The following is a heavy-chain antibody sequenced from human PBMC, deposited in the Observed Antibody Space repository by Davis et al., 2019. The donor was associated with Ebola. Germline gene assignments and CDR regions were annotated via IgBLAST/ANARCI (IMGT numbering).Heavy chain of an antibody. J-gene: IGHJ4*02. CDR1: GYTFSNFW. V-gene: IGHV5-51*01. D-gene: IGHD3-10*01. CDR3: ARGTLRGVITNGFDS. Sequence: GESLTISCKGSGYTFSNFWIGWVRQMPGRGLEWMGIIYPGDSDTKFNPSFQGQVTISADPSIPTASLRWTSLKASDTATYFCARGTLRGVITNGFDSWGQGTLVTVSS. CDR2: IYPGDSDT.